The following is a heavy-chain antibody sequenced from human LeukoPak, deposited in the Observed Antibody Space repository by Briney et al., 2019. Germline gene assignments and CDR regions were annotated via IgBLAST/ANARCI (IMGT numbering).Heavy chain of an antibody. V-gene: IGHV4-59*08. D-gene: IGHD2-15*01. CDR1: GGSISSYY. J-gene: IGHJ4*02. CDR3: ARHRFIESSPFDY. CDR2: IYYSGST. Sequence: SETLSLTCTVSGGSISSYYWSWIRQPPGKGLEWIGYIYYSGSTNYNPSLKSRVTISVDTSKNQFSLKLSSVTAADTAVYYCARHRFIESSPFDYWGQGTLVTVSS.